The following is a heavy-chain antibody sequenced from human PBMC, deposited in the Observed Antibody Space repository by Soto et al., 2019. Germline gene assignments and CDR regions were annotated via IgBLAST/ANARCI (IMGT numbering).Heavy chain of an antibody. J-gene: IGHJ4*02. CDR2: ISSSSSYT. CDR1: GFTFSDYY. CDR3: AAGGDYDYVWGSYRPLDY. D-gene: IGHD3-16*02. V-gene: IGHV3-11*06. Sequence: GGSLRLSCAASGFTFSDYYMSWIRQAPGKGLEWVSYISSSSSYTNYADSVKGRFTISRDNAKNSLYLQMNSLRAEDTAVYYCAAGGDYDYVWGSYRPLDYWGQGTLVTVSS.